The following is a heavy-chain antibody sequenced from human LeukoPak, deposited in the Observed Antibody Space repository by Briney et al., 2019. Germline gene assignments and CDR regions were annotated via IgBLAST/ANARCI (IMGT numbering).Heavy chain of an antibody. CDR1: GGSFSGYY. D-gene: IGHD3-9*01. J-gene: IGHJ4*02. CDR3: ARPHSTFFDQDAAYYFGY. CDR2: INHSGST. Sequence: KPSETLSLTCAVYGGSFSGYYWTWIRQPPGKGLEWIGEINHSGSTNCNPSLKSRVTISVDTSKNQFSLKLSSVTAADTAVYYCARPHSTFFDQDAAYYFGYWGQGTLVTVSS. V-gene: IGHV4-34*01.